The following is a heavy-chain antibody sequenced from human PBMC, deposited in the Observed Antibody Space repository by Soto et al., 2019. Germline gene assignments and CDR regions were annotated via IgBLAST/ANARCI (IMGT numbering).Heavy chain of an antibody. Sequence: GASVKVSCKASGFTFTSSAAQWVRQARGQRLEWIGWIVVGSGNTNYAQKFQERVTITRDMSTSTAYMELSSLRSEDTAVYYCAADPTYYYDSSGGRFDIWGQGTMVTVSS. CDR3: AADPTYYYDSSGGRFDI. CDR1: GFTFTSSA. V-gene: IGHV1-58*01. D-gene: IGHD3-22*01. J-gene: IGHJ3*02. CDR2: IVVGSGNT.